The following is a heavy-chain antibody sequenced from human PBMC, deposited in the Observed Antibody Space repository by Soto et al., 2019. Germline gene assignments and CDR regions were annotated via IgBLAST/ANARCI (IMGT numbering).Heavy chain of an antibody. CDR1: GDSISSYY. CDR3: AREGVVLMVYAIQGYYGMDV. J-gene: IGHJ6*02. CDR2: IYYSGST. Sequence: PSETLSLTCAVSGDSISSYYCMWIRQPPGKGLEWIGSIYYSGSTYYNPSLKSRVTISVDTSKNQFSLKLSSVTAADTAVYYCAREGVVLMVYAIQGYYGMDVWGQGTTVTVSS. V-gene: IGHV4-59*05. D-gene: IGHD2-8*01.